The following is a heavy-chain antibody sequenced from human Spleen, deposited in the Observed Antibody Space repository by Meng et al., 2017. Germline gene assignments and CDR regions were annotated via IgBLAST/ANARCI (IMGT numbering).Heavy chain of an antibody. J-gene: IGHJ6*02. CDR1: GFTFDDYA. CDR2: ISWNSGSI. CDR3: AGGSNYYYYGMDV. Sequence: GESLKISCAASGFTFDDYAMHWVRQAPGKGLEWVSGISWNSGSIGYADSVKGRFTISRDNAKNSLYLQMNSLRAEDTAVYYCAGGSNYYYYGMDVWGQGTTVTVSS. D-gene: IGHD3-10*01. V-gene: IGHV3-9*01.